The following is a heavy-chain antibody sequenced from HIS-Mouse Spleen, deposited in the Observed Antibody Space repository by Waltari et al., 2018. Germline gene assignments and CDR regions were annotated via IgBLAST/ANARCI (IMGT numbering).Heavy chain of an antibody. Sequence: QVQLQESGPGLVKPSETLSLTCTVSGGSISSYYWSWIRQPAGKGLEWIGRIYTSGSTNSTPSLKSRVTMSVDTSKSQFSLKLSSVTAADTAVYYCARDFHDFWSGYYGGDKKHDAFDIWGQGTMVTVSS. CDR2: IYTSGST. CDR3: ARDFHDFWSGYYGGDKKHDAFDI. V-gene: IGHV4-4*07. D-gene: IGHD3-3*01. J-gene: IGHJ3*02. CDR1: GGSISSYY.